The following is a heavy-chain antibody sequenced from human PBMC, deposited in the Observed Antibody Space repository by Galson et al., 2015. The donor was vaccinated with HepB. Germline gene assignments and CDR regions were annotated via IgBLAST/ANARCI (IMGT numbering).Heavy chain of an antibody. CDR2: FFSRGNI. Sequence: LSLTCSVSGVPISKSRYYWGWIRQPPGKGMEWIGSFFSRGNIFYNPSLKSRVTMSEDASQNQFSLRLSSVTAADTAVYYCARHEDCGVDCFSAYWYYYGLDVWGQGTTVAVSS. V-gene: IGHV4-39*01. J-gene: IGHJ6*02. CDR3: ARHEDCGVDCFSAYWYYYGLDV. CDR1: GVPISKSRYY. D-gene: IGHD2-21*02.